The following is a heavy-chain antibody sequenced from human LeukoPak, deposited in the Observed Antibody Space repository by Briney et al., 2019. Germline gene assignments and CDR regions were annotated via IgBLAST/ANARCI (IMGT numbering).Heavy chain of an antibody. Sequence: GGSLRVSCAASGFTVSSNYMSWVRQAPGKGLEWVSFIYSGGSTYYADSVKGRFTISRDNSKNTLYLQMNSLRAEDTAVYYCAKDEGYFDYWGQGTLVTVSS. CDR2: IYSGGST. J-gene: IGHJ4*02. CDR1: GFTVSSNY. CDR3: AKDEGYFDY. V-gene: IGHV3-66*01.